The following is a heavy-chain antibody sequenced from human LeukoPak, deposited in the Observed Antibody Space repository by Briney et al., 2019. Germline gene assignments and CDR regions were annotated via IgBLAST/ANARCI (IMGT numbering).Heavy chain of an antibody. CDR3: VRDTSVGAAYFDV. V-gene: IGHV3-30*02. J-gene: IGHJ4*02. Sequence: GALRLSCAASRFVFPSHGMHWVRQAPGKGLEWVGFIRYDGSDIYYADSVKGRFTISRDNSKKTLYLQLHSLRPDDTAVYYCVRDTSVGAAYFDVWGQGALVTVSS. CDR1: RFVFPSHG. D-gene: IGHD2-15*01. CDR2: IRYDGSDI.